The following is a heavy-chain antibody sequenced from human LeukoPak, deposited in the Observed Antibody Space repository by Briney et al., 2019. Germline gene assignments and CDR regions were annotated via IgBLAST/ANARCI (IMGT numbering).Heavy chain of an antibody. V-gene: IGHV4-31*03. CDR3: ARSFSEAVSDY. CDR1: GGSISSGGYY. Sequence: PSQTLSLTCTVSGGSISSGGYYWSWIRQHPGRGLEWIGYIYYSGSTYYNPSLKSRVTISVDTSKNQFSLKLSSVTAADTAVYYCARSFSEAVSDYWGQGTLVTVSS. J-gene: IGHJ4*02. CDR2: IYYSGST.